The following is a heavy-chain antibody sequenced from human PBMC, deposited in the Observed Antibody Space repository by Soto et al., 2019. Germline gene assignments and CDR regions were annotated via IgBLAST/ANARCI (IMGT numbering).Heavy chain of an antibody. CDR2: ISDSGST. J-gene: IGHJ4*02. D-gene: IGHD2-2*01. Sequence: EVQLLESGGGLVQPGGSLRLSCTASGFTFSTYAMSWVRQAPGKGLEWVSTISDSGSTYYADSVKGRFTISRDNSKKTLYLEMKSLRAEDTAVYYCAKDKGGRYCSRTSCLYSFDYWGQGTLVTVSS. CDR3: AKDKGGRYCSRTSCLYSFDY. CDR1: GFTFSTYA. V-gene: IGHV3-23*01.